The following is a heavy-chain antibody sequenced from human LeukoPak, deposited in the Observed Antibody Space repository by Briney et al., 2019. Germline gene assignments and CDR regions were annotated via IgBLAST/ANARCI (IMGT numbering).Heavy chain of an antibody. CDR3: ASEEQSAFDI. J-gene: IGHJ3*02. V-gene: IGHV3-21*01. Sequence: SCAXXGFTFSSYSXNWVRQAPGKGLEWVSSISSSSSYIYYADSVKGQFTISRYNAKNSLYLQMNSLRAEDTAVYYCASEEQSAFDIWGQGTMVTVSS. D-gene: IGHD1-26*01. CDR2: ISSSSSYI. CDR1: GFTFSSYS.